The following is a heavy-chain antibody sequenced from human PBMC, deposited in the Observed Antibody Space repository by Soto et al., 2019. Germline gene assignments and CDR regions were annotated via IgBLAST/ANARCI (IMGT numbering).Heavy chain of an antibody. V-gene: IGHV1-3*01. CDR3: ATSGPSGSYYGMDV. D-gene: IGHD3-10*01. Sequence: GASVKVSCKASGYTYTSYAMHWVRQATGQRLEWMGWINAGNGNTKYSQKFQGRVTITRDTSASTAYMELSSLRSEDTAVYYCATSGPSGSYYGMDVWGQGTTVTVS. CDR1: GYTYTSYA. CDR2: INAGNGNT. J-gene: IGHJ6*02.